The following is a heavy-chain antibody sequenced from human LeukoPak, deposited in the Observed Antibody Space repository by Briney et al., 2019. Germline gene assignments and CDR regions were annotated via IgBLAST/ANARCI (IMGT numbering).Heavy chain of an antibody. CDR3: ARRVASANDAFDI. V-gene: IGHV3-21*01. J-gene: IGHJ3*02. CDR2: ISSFSTYI. CDR1: GFTFSSYA. Sequence: GGSLRLSCAASGFTFSSYAMSWVRQAPGKGLEWVSSISSFSTYIYYADSVKGRFTISRDNAKDSLYLQMNSLRAEDTAVYYCARRVASANDAFDIWGHGTMVTVSS. D-gene: IGHD6-13*01.